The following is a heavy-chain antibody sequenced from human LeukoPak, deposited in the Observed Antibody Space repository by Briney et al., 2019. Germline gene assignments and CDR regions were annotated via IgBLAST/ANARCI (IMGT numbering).Heavy chain of an antibody. D-gene: IGHD2-15*01. Sequence: SETLSLTCSVSGGSINNYYWSWIRQPAGKGLEWIGRIYTRGSTNYNPSLKSRVTMSVDTSKNQFSLKLSSATAADTAVYYCARGRYCSADICSGGDAFDIWGQGTMVSVSS. CDR3: ARGRYCSADICSGGDAFDI. J-gene: IGHJ3*02. CDR1: GGSINNYY. V-gene: IGHV4-4*07. CDR2: IYTRGST.